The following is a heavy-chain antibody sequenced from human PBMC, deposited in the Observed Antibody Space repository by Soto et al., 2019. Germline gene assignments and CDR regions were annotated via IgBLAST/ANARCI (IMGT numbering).Heavy chain of an antibody. CDR1: GYTFTSYD. CDR2: MNPNSGNT. Sequence: GASGKVSCKASGYTFTSYDINWVRQATGQGLEWMGWMNPNSGNTGYAQKFQGRVTMTRNTSISTAYMELSSLRSEDTAVYYCARRVGAARPPFFDYWGQGTLVTVSS. V-gene: IGHV1-8*01. CDR3: ARRVGAARPPFFDY. J-gene: IGHJ4*02. D-gene: IGHD6-6*01.